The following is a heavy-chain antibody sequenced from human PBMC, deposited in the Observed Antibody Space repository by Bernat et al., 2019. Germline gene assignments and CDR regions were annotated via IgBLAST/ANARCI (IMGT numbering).Heavy chain of an antibody. D-gene: IGHD4-17*01. Sequence: EVQLLESGGGLVQPGGSLRLSCAASGFTFSSFAMSWVRQAPGKGLEWVSAISGSGGSTYYADSVKGRLTISRDNSKNTLYLQMNSLRAEDTAVYYCAKGQTTVMAFDIWGQGTMVTVSS. CDR3: AKGQTTVMAFDI. V-gene: IGHV3-23*01. J-gene: IGHJ3*02. CDR1: GFTFSSFA. CDR2: ISGSGGST.